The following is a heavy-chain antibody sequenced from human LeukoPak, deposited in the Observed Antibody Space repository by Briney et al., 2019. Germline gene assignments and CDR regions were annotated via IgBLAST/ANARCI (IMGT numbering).Heavy chain of an antibody. V-gene: IGHV3-53*01. Sequence: GGSLRLSCVASGLTFNSNYMSWVRQAPGKGLEWVSAIYSGGATYSADSVKGRFTVSRDDSRITLYLQMYRLRAEDTAMYYCVSQKWLSAFDIWGQGTMVTVSS. D-gene: IGHD5-24*01. CDR1: GLTFNSNY. CDR2: IYSGGAT. CDR3: VSQKWLSAFDI. J-gene: IGHJ3*02.